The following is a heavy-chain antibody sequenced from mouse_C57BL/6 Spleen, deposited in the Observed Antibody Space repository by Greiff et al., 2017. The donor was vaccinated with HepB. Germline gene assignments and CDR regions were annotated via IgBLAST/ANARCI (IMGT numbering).Heavy chain of an antibody. D-gene: IGHD4-1*01. CDR1: GYTFTSYW. Sequence: QVQLQQSGAELVKPGASVKMSCKASGYTFTSYWITWVKQRPGQGLEWIGDIYPGSGSTNYNEKFKSKATLTVDTSSSTAYMQLSSLTSEDSAVYYCAREELGRRYFDYWGQGTTLTVSS. J-gene: IGHJ2*01. CDR2: IYPGSGST. CDR3: AREELGRRYFDY. V-gene: IGHV1-55*01.